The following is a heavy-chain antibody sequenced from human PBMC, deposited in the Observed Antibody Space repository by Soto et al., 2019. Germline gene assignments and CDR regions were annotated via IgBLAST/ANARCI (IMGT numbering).Heavy chain of an antibody. V-gene: IGHV3-7*01. J-gene: IGHJ4*02. CDR1: GFTFSSYW. Sequence: DLAESEGGLVQPGGSLRLSCAASGFTFSSYWMNWVRQAPGKGLEWVANINQDGNEDNLLDSVKGRFTISRDNAKNSLFLQMNSLRVDDTAVYYCARTGDGHHDFLDYWGQGALVSVSS. CDR3: ARTGDGHHDFLDY. D-gene: IGHD1-1*01. CDR2: INQDGNED.